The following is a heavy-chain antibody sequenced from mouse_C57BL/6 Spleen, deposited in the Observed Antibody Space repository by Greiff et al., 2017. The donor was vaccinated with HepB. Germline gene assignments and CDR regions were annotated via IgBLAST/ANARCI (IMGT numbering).Heavy chain of an antibody. CDR1: GYTFTSYW. CDR3: ARSVYSPWYFDV. D-gene: IGHD2-12*01. Sequence: QVQLQQPGAELVRPGSSVKLSCKASGYTFTSYWMDWVKQRPGQGLEWIGNIYPSDSETHYNQKFKDKATLTVDKSSSTAYMQLSSLTSEDSAVYYCARSVYSPWYFDVWVTGTTVTVSS. J-gene: IGHJ1*03. CDR2: IYPSDSET. V-gene: IGHV1-61*01.